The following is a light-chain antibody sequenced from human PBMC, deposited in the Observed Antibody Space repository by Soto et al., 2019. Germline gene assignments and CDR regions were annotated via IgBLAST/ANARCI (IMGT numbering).Light chain of an antibody. CDR1: QSVSSSF. J-gene: IGKJ1*01. CDR3: QQYDYSVWT. V-gene: IGKV3-20*01. Sequence: EIVLTQSPATLSLSPGERATLSCRASQSVSSSFLSWYQQKRGQAPRLLMFGASSRATGIPDRFSGSGSGTDFTLTIYRLEPEDFAVYYCQQYDYSVWTFGQGTKVDIK. CDR2: GAS.